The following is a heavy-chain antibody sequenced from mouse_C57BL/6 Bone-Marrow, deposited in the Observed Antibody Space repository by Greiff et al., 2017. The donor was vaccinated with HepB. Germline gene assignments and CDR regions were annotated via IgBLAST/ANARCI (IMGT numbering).Heavy chain of an antibody. Sequence: VQLQQPGAELVKPGASVKLSCKASGYTFTSYWMQWVKQRPGQGLEWIGEIDPSDSYTNYNQKFKGKATLTVDTSSSTAYMQLSSLTSEDSAVYYCAASGVTTRNFDYWGQGTTLTVSS. J-gene: IGHJ2*01. CDR3: AASGVTTRNFDY. CDR2: IDPSDSYT. D-gene: IGHD2-2*01. V-gene: IGHV1-50*01. CDR1: GYTFTSYW.